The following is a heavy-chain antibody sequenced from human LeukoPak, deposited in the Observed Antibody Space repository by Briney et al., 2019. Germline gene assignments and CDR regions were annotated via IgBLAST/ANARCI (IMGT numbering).Heavy chain of an antibody. V-gene: IGHV4-39*07. D-gene: IGHD3-16*01. CDR1: GGSISSSSYY. CDR3: ARAFGRGHAFDY. CDR2: IYYSGST. Sequence: SETLSLTCTVSGGSISSSSYYWGWIRQPPGKGLEWIGSIYYSGSTYYNPSLKSRVTISVDTSKNQFSLKLSSVTAADTAVYYCARAFGRGHAFDYWGQGTLVTVSS. J-gene: IGHJ4*02.